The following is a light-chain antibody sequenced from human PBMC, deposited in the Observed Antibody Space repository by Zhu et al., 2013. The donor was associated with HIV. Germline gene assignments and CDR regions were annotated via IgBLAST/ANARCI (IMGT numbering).Light chain of an antibody. V-gene: IGKV4-1*01. J-gene: IGKJ4*01. CDR2: WAS. CDR3: QQYYSTPLT. CDR1: QSVLYSSNNKNY. Sequence: DIVMTQSPDSLAVSLGERATINCKSSQSVLYSSNNKNYLAWYQQNPGQPPKLLFYWASTREYGVPDRFSGSGSGTDFTLTISSLQAEDVAVYYCQQYYSTPLTFGGGTKVEI.